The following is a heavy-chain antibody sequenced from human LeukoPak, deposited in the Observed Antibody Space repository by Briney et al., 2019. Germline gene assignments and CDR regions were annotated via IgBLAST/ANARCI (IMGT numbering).Heavy chain of an antibody. CDR1: GGSISSYY. Sequence: PSETLSLTCTVSGGSISSYYWSWIRQPPGKGLEWIGYIYYSGSTNYNPSLKSRVTISVDTSKNQFSLKLSSVTAADTAVYYCARLVGTWTTGDYWGQGTLVTVSS. D-gene: IGHD4-11*01. J-gene: IGHJ4*02. V-gene: IGHV4-59*01. CDR3: ARLVGTWTTGDY. CDR2: IYYSGST.